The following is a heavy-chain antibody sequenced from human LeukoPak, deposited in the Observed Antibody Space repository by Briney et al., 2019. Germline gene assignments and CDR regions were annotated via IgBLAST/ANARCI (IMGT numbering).Heavy chain of an antibody. J-gene: IGHJ4*02. CDR2: IYHSGST. Sequence: PSETLSLTCTVSGYSISSGYYWGWIRQPPGQGLEWIGSIYHSGSTYYNPSLKSRVTISVDTSKNQFSLKLSSVTAADTAVYYCASSVLGTYYDYVWGSYRIWGQGTLVTVSS. V-gene: IGHV4-38-2*02. D-gene: IGHD3-16*02. CDR3: ASSVLGTYYDYVWGSYRI. CDR1: GYSISSGYY.